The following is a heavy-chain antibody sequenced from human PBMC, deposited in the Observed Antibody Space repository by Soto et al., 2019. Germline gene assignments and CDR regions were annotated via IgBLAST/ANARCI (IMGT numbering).Heavy chain of an antibody. D-gene: IGHD3-3*01. J-gene: IGHJ4*02. Sequence: ASVKVSCKASGYTFTSYDINWVRQATGQGLEWMGWMNPNSGNTGYAQKFQGRVTMTRNTSISTAYMELSSLRSEDTAVYYCARGGFHYDFWSGYQSRYFDYWGQGTLVTVSS. CDR3: ARGGFHYDFWSGYQSRYFDY. CDR2: MNPNSGNT. CDR1: GYTFTSYD. V-gene: IGHV1-8*01.